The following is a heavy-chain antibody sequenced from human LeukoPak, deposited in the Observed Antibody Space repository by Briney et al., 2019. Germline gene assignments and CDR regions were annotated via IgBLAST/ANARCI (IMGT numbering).Heavy chain of an antibody. CDR3: AKNLLGSGAYSWYFDL. J-gene: IGHJ2*01. D-gene: IGHD1-26*01. V-gene: IGHV3-23*01. Sequence: GSLRLSCAASGFAFSSYAMSWVRQAPGKGLEWVSSITVSGGTTHVDSVRGRFTISRDNSKSTLYLQMNSLRVEDTAVYYCAKNLLGSGAYSWYFDLWGRGTLVTVSS. CDR1: GFAFSSYA. CDR2: ITVSGGTT.